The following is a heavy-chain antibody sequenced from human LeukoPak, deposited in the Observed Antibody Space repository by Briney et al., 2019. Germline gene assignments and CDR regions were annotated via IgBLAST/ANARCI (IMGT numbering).Heavy chain of an antibody. CDR1: VFTFSIYA. CDR2: ISCSGGST. D-gene: IGHD3-22*01. Sequence: GSSLRLSCASSVFTFSIYAMRWVREAPEKGLEWVSAISCSGGSTYYADAVKGRFTISRDNSKNTLYLQMNSLRAEDTAVYYCAKDPARNYYDSSGYGRIDYWGQGTLVTVSS. CDR3: AKDPARNYYDSSGYGRIDY. J-gene: IGHJ4*02. V-gene: IGHV3-23*01.